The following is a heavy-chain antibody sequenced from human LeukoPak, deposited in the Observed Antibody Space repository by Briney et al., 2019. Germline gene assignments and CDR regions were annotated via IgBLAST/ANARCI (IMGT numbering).Heavy chain of an antibody. D-gene: IGHD6-25*01. V-gene: IGHV4-34*01. J-gene: IGHJ4*02. Sequence: PSETLSLTCAVYGGSFSSYYWSWIRQPPGKGLEWIGEINHSGSTNYNPSLKSRVTISVDTSKNQFSLKLSSVSAADTAAYYWGRAQAAWDGYYFDHWGQGTLVSVSS. CDR3: GRAQAAWDGYYFDH. CDR1: GGSFSSYY. CDR2: INHSGST.